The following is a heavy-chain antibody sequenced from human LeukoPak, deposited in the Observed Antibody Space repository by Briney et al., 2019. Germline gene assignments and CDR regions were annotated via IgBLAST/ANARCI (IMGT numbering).Heavy chain of an antibody. D-gene: IGHD3-16*01. CDR1: GYTFTTYW. CDR2: IYPGDSDT. CDR3: ARPFGGGSPPDY. J-gene: IGHJ4*02. Sequence: GESLKISCKASGYTFTTYWIGWVRHMPGNGLEWMEIIYPGDSDTRYSPSFQGQVTISADKSISTAYLQWSSLRASDTAMYYCARPFGGGSPPDYWGQGTQVTVSS. V-gene: IGHV5-51*01.